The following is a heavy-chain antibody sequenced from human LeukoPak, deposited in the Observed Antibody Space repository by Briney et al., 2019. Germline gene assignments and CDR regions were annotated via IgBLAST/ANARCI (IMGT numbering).Heavy chain of an antibody. CDR3: ARKEDTMSHFDY. V-gene: IGHV4-59*01. D-gene: IGHD3-10*02. Sequence: SETLSLTCTVSGGSISSYYWSWIRLPPGKGLEWIGYIYYSGSTNYNPSLKSRVTISVDTSKNQFSLKLSSVTAADTAVYYCARKEDTMSHFDYWGQGTLVTVSS. CDR1: GGSISSYY. CDR2: IYYSGST. J-gene: IGHJ4*02.